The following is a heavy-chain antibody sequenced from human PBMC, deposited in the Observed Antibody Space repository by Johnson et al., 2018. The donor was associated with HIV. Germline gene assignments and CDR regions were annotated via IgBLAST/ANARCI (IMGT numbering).Heavy chain of an antibody. V-gene: IGHV3-43D*03. Sequence: VQLVESGGGVVQPGGSLRLSCAASGFTFDDYAMHWVRQAPGKGLEWVSVISWDGGSTYYADSVKGRFTISRDNSKNTLYLQMNSLRAEDTAVYYCARENSSGYHDAFDIWGQGTLVTVSS. CDR3: ARENSSGYHDAFDI. CDR1: GFTFDDYA. CDR2: ISWDGGST. D-gene: IGHD3-22*01. J-gene: IGHJ3*02.